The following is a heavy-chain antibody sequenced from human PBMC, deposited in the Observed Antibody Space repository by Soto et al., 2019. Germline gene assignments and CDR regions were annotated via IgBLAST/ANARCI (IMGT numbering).Heavy chain of an antibody. Sequence: PGGSLRLSCAASGFTFSSYAMHWVRQAPGKGLEWVAVISYDGSNKYYADSVKGRFTISRDNSKSTLYLQMNSLRAEDTAVYYCARDVVGGRELLIDYWGQGTLVTVSS. J-gene: IGHJ4*02. CDR1: GFTFSSYA. CDR3: ARDVVGGRELLIDY. CDR2: ISYDGSNK. D-gene: IGHD1-26*01. V-gene: IGHV3-30-3*01.